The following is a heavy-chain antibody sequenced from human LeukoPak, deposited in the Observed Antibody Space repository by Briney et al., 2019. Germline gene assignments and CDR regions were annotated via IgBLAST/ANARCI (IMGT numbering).Heavy chain of an antibody. CDR3: ATGSGYYYDH. CDR1: GFTFSNYY. Sequence: GRSLRLSCAASGFTFSNYYMHWVRLAPGKGLEWVAVVHHDGSERYYADSVKGRFTISRDNSKNTLYVQMDSLRVEHTAVYYCATGSGYYYDHWGQGTLVTVSS. J-gene: IGHJ4*02. CDR2: VHHDGSER. V-gene: IGHV3-30*12. D-gene: IGHD3-22*01.